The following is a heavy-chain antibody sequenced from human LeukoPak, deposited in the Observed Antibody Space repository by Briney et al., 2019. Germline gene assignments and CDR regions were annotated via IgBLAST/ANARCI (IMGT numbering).Heavy chain of an antibody. D-gene: IGHD1-7*01. J-gene: IGHJ3*02. CDR1: GYTFSRYG. CDR3: ARQSFIAGDNWNYVLNGDDALDI. Sequence: ASMKVSCKASGYTFSRYGITWVRQAPGQGLAWMGRITAYGGNTDFAQNFQARATMTLDTPRNTAYMELKSLRSDDTAVYYCARQSFIAGDNWNYVLNGDDALDIWGQGTMVAVSS. CDR2: ITAYGGNT. V-gene: IGHV1-18*01.